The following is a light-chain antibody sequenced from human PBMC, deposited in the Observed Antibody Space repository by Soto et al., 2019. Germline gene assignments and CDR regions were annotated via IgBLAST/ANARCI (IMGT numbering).Light chain of an antibody. CDR1: QSVSSY. CDR2: DAS. CDR3: QQRSIWPPIT. Sequence: EFVLTQSPATLSLSPGERATLSCRASQSVSSYLAWYQQKPGQAPRLLIYDASNRATGIPARFSGSGSGTDFTLTISSLEPEDIAVYYCQQRSIWPPITFGQGTRLEI. J-gene: IGKJ5*01. V-gene: IGKV3-11*01.